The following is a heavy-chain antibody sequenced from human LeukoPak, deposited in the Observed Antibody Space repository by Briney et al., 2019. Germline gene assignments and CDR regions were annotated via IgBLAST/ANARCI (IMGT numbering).Heavy chain of an antibody. D-gene: IGHD2-15*01. Sequence: SETLSLTCTVSGGSISSGSYYWSWIRQPAGKGLEWIGRIYTSGSTNYNPSLKSRVTISLDTSKNLFSLKLSSVTAADTAVYYCARGNIFCSGGSCSTNIDYWGQGTLVTVSS. CDR2: IYTSGST. J-gene: IGHJ4*02. CDR3: ARGNIFCSGGSCSTNIDY. CDR1: GGSISSGSYY. V-gene: IGHV4-61*02.